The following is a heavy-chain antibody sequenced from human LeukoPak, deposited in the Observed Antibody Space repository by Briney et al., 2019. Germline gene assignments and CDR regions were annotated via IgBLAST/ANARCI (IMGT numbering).Heavy chain of an antibody. J-gene: IGHJ6*02. V-gene: IGHV1-69*04. Sequence: GSSVKVSCKACVGTFRRYAISGVRQAPGRGVEWMGRIIHIFGIANYAQKFQDRVTITADKSTSTAYMELSSLRSEDTAVYYCASSTLMPNGDGIYYYYGMDVWGQGTTVTVSS. CDR3: ASSTLMPNGDGIYYYYGMDV. CDR1: VGTFRRYA. D-gene: IGHD2-2*01. CDR2: IIHIFGIA.